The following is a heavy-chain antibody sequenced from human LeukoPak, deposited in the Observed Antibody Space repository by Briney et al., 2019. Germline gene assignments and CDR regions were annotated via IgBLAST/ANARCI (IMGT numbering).Heavy chain of an antibody. D-gene: IGHD3-10*01. CDR1: GGSFSGYY. CDR3: ARVMVRGVIRD. CDR2: INHSGST. V-gene: IGHV4-34*01. Sequence: SETLSLTCAVYGGSFSGYYWSWIRQPPGKGREWIGEINHSGSTNYNPSLKSRVTISVDTSKNQFSLKLSSVTAGDTAVYYCARVMVRGVIRDWGQGTLATVSS. J-gene: IGHJ4*02.